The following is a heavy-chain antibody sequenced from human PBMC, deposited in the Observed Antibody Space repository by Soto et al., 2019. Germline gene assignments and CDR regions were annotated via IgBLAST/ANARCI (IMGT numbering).Heavy chain of an antibody. Sequence: AGGSLRLSCAASGFTFSSYGMHWVRQAPGKGLEWVAVIWYDGSNKYYADSVKGRFTISRDNSKNTLYLQMNSLRAEDTAVYYCAQIAVAGDGDDAFDIWGQGTMVTVSS. J-gene: IGHJ3*02. CDR3: AQIAVAGDGDDAFDI. D-gene: IGHD6-19*01. CDR1: GFTFSSYG. CDR2: IWYDGSNK. V-gene: IGHV3-33*01.